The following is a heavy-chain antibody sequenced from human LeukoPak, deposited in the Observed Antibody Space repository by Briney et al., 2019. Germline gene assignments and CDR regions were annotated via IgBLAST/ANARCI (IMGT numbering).Heavy chain of an antibody. V-gene: IGHV4-61*01. D-gene: IGHD3-16*02. CDR3: ARSIMITFGGVIVSQDAFDI. J-gene: IGHJ3*02. Sequence: PSETLSLTCTVSGGSVSSGSNYWSWIRQPPGKGLEWIGYIHYSGSTSHNPALKSRVTISVDTSKNQFSLKLSSVTAADTAVYFCARSIMITFGGVIVSQDAFDIWGQGTMVTVSS. CDR2: IHYSGST. CDR1: GGSVSSGSNY.